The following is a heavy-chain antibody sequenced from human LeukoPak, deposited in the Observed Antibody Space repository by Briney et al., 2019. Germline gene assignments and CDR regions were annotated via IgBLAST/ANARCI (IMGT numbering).Heavy chain of an antibody. CDR3: ARDSPRGVLWFGELLSASFDDAFDI. CDR2: ISAYNGNT. CDR1: GYTFTSYG. J-gene: IGHJ3*02. V-gene: IGHV1-18*01. Sequence: ASVKVSCKASGYTFTSYGISWVRQAPGQGLEWMGWISAYNGNTNYAQKPQGRVTMTTDTSTSTAYMELRSLRSDDTAVYYCARDSPRGVLWFGELLSASFDDAFDIWAKGQWSPSPQ. D-gene: IGHD3-10*01.